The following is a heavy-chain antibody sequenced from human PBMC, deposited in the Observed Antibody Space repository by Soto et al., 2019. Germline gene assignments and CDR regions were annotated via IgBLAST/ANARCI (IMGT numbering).Heavy chain of an antibody. Sequence: PGGSLRLSCAASGFTVSSNYMSWVRQAPGKGLEWVSVIYSGGSTYYADSVKGRFTISRDNSKNTLYLQMNSLRAEDTAVYYCARDHQESYCSGGSCYPDAFDIWGQGTMVTVSS. CDR3: ARDHQESYCSGGSCYPDAFDI. CDR1: GFTVSSNY. CDR2: IYSGGST. V-gene: IGHV3-66*01. J-gene: IGHJ3*02. D-gene: IGHD2-15*01.